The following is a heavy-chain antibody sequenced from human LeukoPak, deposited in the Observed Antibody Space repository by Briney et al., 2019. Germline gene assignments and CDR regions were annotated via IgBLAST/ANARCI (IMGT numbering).Heavy chain of an antibody. CDR2: KRYDGSNK. CDR1: GLTVTSDG. V-gene: IGHV3-30*02. Sequence: GRSLRPSRAPSGLTVTSDGMRSVRLHPGKWLGWGAFKRYDGSNKYYSASVKSRFTISRDNSKNTLHLQINSLRADDKAVYYCAKALGFLWFDPWGQGTLVTVSS. J-gene: IGHJ5*02. D-gene: IGHD2/OR15-2a*01. CDR3: AKALGFLWFDP.